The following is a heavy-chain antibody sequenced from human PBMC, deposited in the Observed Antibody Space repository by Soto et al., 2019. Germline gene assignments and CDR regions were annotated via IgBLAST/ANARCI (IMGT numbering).Heavy chain of an antibody. CDR3: ARGWGRIFDY. D-gene: IGHD7-27*01. CDR2: INHSGST. Sequence: QVQLQQWGAGLLKPSETLSLTCAVYGGSFSGYYWNWIRQPPGKGLEWIGEINHSGSTNYNPSLQSRVTISVDTSKNQFSLKLSSVTAADTAVYYCARGWGRIFDYWGQGPLVTVSS. CDR1: GGSFSGYY. V-gene: IGHV4-34*01. J-gene: IGHJ4*02.